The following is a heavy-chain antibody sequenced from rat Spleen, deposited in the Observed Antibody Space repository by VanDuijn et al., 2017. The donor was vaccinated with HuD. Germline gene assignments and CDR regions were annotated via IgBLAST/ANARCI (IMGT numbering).Heavy chain of an antibody. CDR3: TTDRPGAVREA. V-gene: IGHV5-20*01. Sequence: EVQLVESGGGLVQPGRSLKLSCAASGFTFSDYGMAWVRQAPTKGLEWVAYISYNGGSTYYRDSVKGRVTISRDNRKSTLYLQMDSLRSEDTATYYGTTDRPGAVREAWGQGASVTVSS. CDR2: ISYNGGST. J-gene: IGHJ4*01. D-gene: IGHD1-4*01. CDR1: GFTFSDYG.